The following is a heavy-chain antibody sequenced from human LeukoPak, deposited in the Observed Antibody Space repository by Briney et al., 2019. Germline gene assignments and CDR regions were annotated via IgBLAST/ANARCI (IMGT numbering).Heavy chain of an antibody. CDR1: GFTFSSYS. CDR3: ARARIRHVSSGYYYPYFDY. CDR2: ISSSSSYI. J-gene: IGHJ4*02. Sequence: GGSLRLSCAASGFTFSSYSMNWVRQAPGKGLEWVSSISSSSSYIYYADSVKGRFAISRDNAKNSLYLQMNSLRAEDTAVYYCARARIRHVSSGYYYPYFDYWGQGTLVTVSS. D-gene: IGHD3-22*01. V-gene: IGHV3-21*01.